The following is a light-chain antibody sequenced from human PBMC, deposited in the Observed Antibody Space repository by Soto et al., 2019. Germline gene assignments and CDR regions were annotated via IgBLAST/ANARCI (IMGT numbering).Light chain of an antibody. Sequence: DVVMTQSPLSLPVILGQPASISCRSSQSLVYSDGNTYLNWLPQRPGHSPSRLIYKVSNRDSGVDDRCSSSGSDTEVTLKINRVEAEDVGSYYYMHGTHLPHTFGQGTKVEIQ. CDR2: KVS. CDR3: MHGTHLPHT. CDR1: QSLVYSDGNTY. V-gene: IGKV2-30*01. J-gene: IGKJ1*01.